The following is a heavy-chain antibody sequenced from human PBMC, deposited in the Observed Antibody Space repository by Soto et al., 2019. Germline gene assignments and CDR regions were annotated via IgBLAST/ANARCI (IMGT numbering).Heavy chain of an antibody. V-gene: IGHV4-38-2*01. J-gene: IGHJ5*02. D-gene: IGHD2-2*01. Sequence: SETLSLTCAVSGYSISSGYYWGWIRQTPGKGLEWIASIYHSGSTYYNPSLKSRVTISVDTSKNQFSLKLTSVTAADTAVYYCARGAAAVTPGWFDPWGQGIMVTVPS. CDR2: IYHSGST. CDR3: ARGAAAVTPGWFDP. CDR1: GYSISSGYY.